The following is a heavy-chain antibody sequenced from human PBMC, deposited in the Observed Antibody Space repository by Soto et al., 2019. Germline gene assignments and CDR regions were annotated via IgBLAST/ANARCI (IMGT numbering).Heavy chain of an antibody. CDR2: ISGYSGNT. Sequence: QGQLVQSGAEVKKPGASVKVSCKASGYTFTSYDISWVRQAPGQGLEWMGWISGYSGNTNYAQRLQGRVTMTTDTSSSTAYMELRSLRADDTAVYYCARESSSGWDFDYWGQGTLVTVSS. CDR1: GYTFTSYD. V-gene: IGHV1-18*01. D-gene: IGHD6-19*01. CDR3: ARESSSGWDFDY. J-gene: IGHJ4*02.